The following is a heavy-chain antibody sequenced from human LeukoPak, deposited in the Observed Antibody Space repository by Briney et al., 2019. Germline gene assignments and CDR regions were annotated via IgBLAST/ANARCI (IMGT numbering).Heavy chain of an antibody. CDR1: GFTFSDYY. D-gene: IGHD3-10*01. CDR3: ARDPTYGSGSYFDY. V-gene: IGHV3-11*04. CDR2: ISSSGSTI. Sequence: KPGGSLRLSCAASGFTFSDYYMSWIRQAPGKGLEWVSYISSSGSTIYYADSVKGRFTISRDNAKNSLYLQMSSLRAEDTAVYYCARDPTYGSGSYFDYWGQGTLVTVSS. J-gene: IGHJ4*02.